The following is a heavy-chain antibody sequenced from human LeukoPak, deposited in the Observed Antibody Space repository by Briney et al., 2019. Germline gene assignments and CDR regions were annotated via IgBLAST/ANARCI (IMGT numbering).Heavy chain of an antibody. Sequence: SGGSLRLSCAASGFTLGSYWMTWVRQAPGKGLAWVANIKEDGSEKDYVDSVKGRFTISRDNAKNSLFLQMDSLRAEDTAVYYCARGGYNCRYWGQGTLVTVSS. J-gene: IGHJ4*02. CDR3: ARGGYNCRY. D-gene: IGHD5-24*01. CDR2: IKEDGSEK. V-gene: IGHV3-7*01. CDR1: GFTLGSYW.